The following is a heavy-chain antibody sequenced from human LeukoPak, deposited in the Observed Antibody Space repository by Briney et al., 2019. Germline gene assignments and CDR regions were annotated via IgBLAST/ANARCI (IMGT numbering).Heavy chain of an antibody. D-gene: IGHD3-22*01. V-gene: IGHV3-30-3*01. Sequence: GGSLRLSCAASGFTFSSYAMHWVRQAPGRGLEWVAVISYDGSNKYYADSVKGRFTISRDNSKNTLYLQMNSLRAEDTAVYYCARDWGRYDSSGYARAFDIWGQGTMDTVSS. CDR1: GFTFSSYA. CDR3: ARDWGRYDSSGYARAFDI. CDR2: ISYDGSNK. J-gene: IGHJ3*02.